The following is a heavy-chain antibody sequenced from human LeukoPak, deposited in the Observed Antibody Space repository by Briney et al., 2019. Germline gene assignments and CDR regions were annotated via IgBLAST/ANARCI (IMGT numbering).Heavy chain of an antibody. CDR3: ARFSEYSHSSVHYLDY. D-gene: IGHD3-22*01. V-gene: IGHV4-59*01. CDR2: IYYSGDT. Sequence: SETPSLTCTVSRGSISGYSWSWIRQSPGGGLEWIGYIYYSGDTAYNPSLRSRVTLSVDTSKNQFSLQLRSVTTADTAVYYCARFSEYSHSSVHYLDYWGQGTLVSVSS. J-gene: IGHJ4*02. CDR1: RGSISGYS.